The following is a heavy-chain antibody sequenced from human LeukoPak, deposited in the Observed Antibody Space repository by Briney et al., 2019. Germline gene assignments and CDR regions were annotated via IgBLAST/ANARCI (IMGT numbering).Heavy chain of an antibody. CDR3: AKRLSSSSWFSSFDI. CDR1: GFTFSSYV. D-gene: IGHD6-13*01. Sequence: GGALRLSCAASGFTFSSYVMSWVRQAPGKGLEWVSTITDTGGSTSYADSVKGRFTISRDTSKNTLVLQMNSLRADDTAVYYCAKRLSSSSWFSSFDIWGQGTMVTVSS. J-gene: IGHJ3*02. V-gene: IGHV3-23*01. CDR2: ITDTGGST.